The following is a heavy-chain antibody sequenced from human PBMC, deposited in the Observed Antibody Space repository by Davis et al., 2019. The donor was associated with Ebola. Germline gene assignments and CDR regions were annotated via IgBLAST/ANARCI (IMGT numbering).Heavy chain of an antibody. J-gene: IGHJ4*02. D-gene: IGHD3-10*01. CDR2: ISAYNGMT. V-gene: IGHV1-18*01. Sequence: ASVKVSCKASGYTFTRYGITWVRPAPGQGLEWVGWISAYNGMTNYVQTLQGRVTLTTDTSTSTAYMELRSLRSDDTAVYYCARGGGSTQSGIDYWGQGTLVTVSP. CDR1: GYTFTRYG. CDR3: ARGGGSTQSGIDY.